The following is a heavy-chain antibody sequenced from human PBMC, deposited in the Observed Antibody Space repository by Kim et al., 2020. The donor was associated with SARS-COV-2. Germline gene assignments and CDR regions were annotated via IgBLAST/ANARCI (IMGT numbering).Heavy chain of an antibody. CDR3: GKSEGYKAPIEY. J-gene: IGHJ4*02. D-gene: IGHD3-10*01. Sequence: IGLGDSVKGRIPISRDQAKNHLYLQMNSLRSEDTGLYYCGKSEGYKAPIEYWGQGTLVTVSS. V-gene: IGHV3-9*01. CDR2: I.